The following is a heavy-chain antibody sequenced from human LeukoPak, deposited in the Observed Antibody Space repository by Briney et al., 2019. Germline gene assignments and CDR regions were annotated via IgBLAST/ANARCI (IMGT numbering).Heavy chain of an antibody. CDR3: ARDACSEYNWNYGSFDP. J-gene: IGHJ5*02. D-gene: IGHD1-7*01. Sequence: GGSLRLSCAASGFTFSSYSMYWVRQAPGKGLEWVSYISSSGSTIYYADSVKGRFTISRDNAKNSLYLQMNSLRAEDTAVYYCARDACSEYNWNYGSFDPWGQGTLVTVSS. CDR1: GFTFSSYS. V-gene: IGHV3-48*04. CDR2: ISSSGSTI.